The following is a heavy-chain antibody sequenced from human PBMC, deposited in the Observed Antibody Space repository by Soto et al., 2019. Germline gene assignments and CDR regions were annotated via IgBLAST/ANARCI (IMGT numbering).Heavy chain of an antibody. D-gene: IGHD6-25*01. Sequence: SVKVSCKASGGTFSSYAISWVRQAPGQGLEWMGGIIPIFGTANYAQKFQGRVTITADESTSTAYMGLSSLRSEDTAVYYCASRSPNSSELDYWGQGTLVTVSS. J-gene: IGHJ4*02. CDR1: GGTFSSYA. CDR2: IIPIFGTA. V-gene: IGHV1-69*13. CDR3: ASRSPNSSELDY.